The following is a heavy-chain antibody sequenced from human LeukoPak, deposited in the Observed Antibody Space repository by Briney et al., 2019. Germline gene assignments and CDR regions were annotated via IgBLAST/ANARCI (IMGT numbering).Heavy chain of an antibody. CDR2: IYYSGST. CDR1: GGSISSYY. D-gene: IGHD3-22*01. J-gene: IGHJ4*02. V-gene: IGHV4-59*08. CDR3: ARSQRGYGHYYDSSGFYY. Sequence: SETLSLTCTVSGGSISSYYWSWIRQPPGKGLEWIGYIYYSGSTNYNPSLKSRVTISVDTSKNQFSLKLSSVTAADTAVYYCARSQRGYGHYYDSSGFYYWGQGTLVTVSS.